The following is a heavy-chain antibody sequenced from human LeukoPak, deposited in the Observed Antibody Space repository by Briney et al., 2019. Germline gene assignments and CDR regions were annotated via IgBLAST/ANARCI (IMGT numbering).Heavy chain of an antibody. D-gene: IGHD6-19*01. CDR1: GGSITSSTYC. V-gene: IGHV4-39*07. Sequence: SETLSLTCTVSGGSITSSTYCWGWIRQPPGKGLEWIGSICYSGSTYYNPSLKSRVTMSLDTSKNQFSLKLSSVTAADTAVYYCARDRGDSSDWSAYYFDYWGQGTLVTVSS. CDR2: ICYSGST. CDR3: ARDRGDSSDWSAYYFDY. J-gene: IGHJ4*02.